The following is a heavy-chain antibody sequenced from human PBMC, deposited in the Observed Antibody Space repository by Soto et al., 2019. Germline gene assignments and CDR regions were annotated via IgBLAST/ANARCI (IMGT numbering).Heavy chain of an antibody. J-gene: IGHJ4*02. CDR1: GFTFSSYG. CDR2: IWYDGSNK. V-gene: IGHV3-33*01. Sequence: QVQLVESGGGVVQPGRSLRLSCAASGFTFSSYGMHWVRQAPGKGLEWVAVIWYDGSNKYYADSVKGRFTISRDNSKNTLYLQMNSLRAEDTAVYHCARVEGTGDFTGGYFDYWGQGTLVTVSS. D-gene: IGHD4-17*01. CDR3: ARVEGTGDFTGGYFDY.